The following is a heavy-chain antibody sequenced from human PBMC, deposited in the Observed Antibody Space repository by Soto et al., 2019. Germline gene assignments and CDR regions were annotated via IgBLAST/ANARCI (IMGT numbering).Heavy chain of an antibody. Sequence: SETLSLTCAVSGGSISSRSYYWGWIRQPPGKGLEWIGSIHYSGSTYYNPSLKSRVTISVDTSKNQFSLKLRSVTAADTAVYYCARHSNVLRYFDWLPNFLTFDYWGQGTLVTVSS. V-gene: IGHV4-39*01. CDR1: GGSISSRSYY. D-gene: IGHD3-9*01. CDR3: ARHSNVLRYFDWLPNFLTFDY. J-gene: IGHJ4*02. CDR2: IHYSGST.